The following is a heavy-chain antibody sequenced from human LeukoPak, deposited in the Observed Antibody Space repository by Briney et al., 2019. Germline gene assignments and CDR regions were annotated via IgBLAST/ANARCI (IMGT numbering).Heavy chain of an antibody. V-gene: IGHV7-4-1*02. J-gene: IGHJ4*02. Sequence: ASVKVSCKASGYRFTSYAMNWVRQAPGQGLEWMGWINTNTGNPTYVQGFTGRFVFSLDASVSTAYLQISSLKAEDTAVYYCARHVHSDYSGRDCWGQGTLVTVSS. CDR3: ARHVHSDYSGRDC. D-gene: IGHD4-11*01. CDR2: INTNTGNP. CDR1: GYRFTSYA.